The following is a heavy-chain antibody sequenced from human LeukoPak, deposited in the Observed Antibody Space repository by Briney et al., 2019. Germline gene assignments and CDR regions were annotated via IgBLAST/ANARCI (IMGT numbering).Heavy chain of an antibody. CDR2: IWYDGSNK. J-gene: IGHJ6*03. Sequence: GGSLRLSCAASGFTFNSYGMHWVRQAPGKGLEWVALIWYDGSNKYYADSVKGRFTISRDNSNNTLSLQMNSLRAEDTAVYYCARAWGWEVNHYYYYMDVWGKGTTVTVSS. CDR1: GFTFNSYG. CDR3: ARAWGWEVNHYYYYMDV. D-gene: IGHD1-26*01. V-gene: IGHV3-33*01.